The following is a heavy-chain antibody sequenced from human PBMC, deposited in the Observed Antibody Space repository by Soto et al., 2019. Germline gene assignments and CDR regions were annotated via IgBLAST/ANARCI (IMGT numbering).Heavy chain of an antibody. CDR1: GFTFNIYA. Sequence: GSLRLSCAASGFTFNIYAMTWVRQAPGKGLEWVSTTGATGRTTYYSDSVKGRFTVSRDNSKNTLDLQMSNLRAEDTAVYYCETVHNTSRSFGYCGQRTLFPVS. CDR2: TGATGRTT. V-gene: IGHV3-23*01. D-gene: IGHD1-20*01. J-gene: IGHJ4*02. CDR3: ETVHNTSRSFGY.